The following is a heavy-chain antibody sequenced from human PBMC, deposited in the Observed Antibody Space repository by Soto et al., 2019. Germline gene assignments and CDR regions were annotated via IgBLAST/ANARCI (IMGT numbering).Heavy chain of an antibody. V-gene: IGHV5-51*01. CDR1: GYRFSSYW. CDR2: IYPGDSDT. J-gene: IGHJ6*02. D-gene: IGHD3-10*01. Sequence: GESLKISCKGPGYRFSSYWIGWVRQMPGKGLEWMGIIYPGDSDTRYSPSFQGQVTISADKSISTAYLQWSSLKASDSAMYYCARGPGDYYYGMDVWGQGTTVTVSS. CDR3: ARGPGDYYYGMDV.